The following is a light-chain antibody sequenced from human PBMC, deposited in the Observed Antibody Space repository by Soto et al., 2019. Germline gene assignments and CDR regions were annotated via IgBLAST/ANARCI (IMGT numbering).Light chain of an antibody. CDR1: SSDVGGYNY. CDR3: SSYPGSNNFGI. V-gene: IGLV2-8*01. CDR2: EVN. Sequence: QSALTQPPSASGSPGQSVTISCTGTSSDVGGYNYVSWYQQHPGKAPKLIIYEVNKRPSGVPDRFSGSKSGNTASLTVSGLQAEDEADYYCSSYPGSNNFGIFGGGTKLTVL. J-gene: IGLJ2*01.